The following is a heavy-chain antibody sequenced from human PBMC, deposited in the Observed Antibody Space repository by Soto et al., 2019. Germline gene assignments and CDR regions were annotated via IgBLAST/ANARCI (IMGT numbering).Heavy chain of an antibody. D-gene: IGHD6-13*01. J-gene: IGHJ4*02. V-gene: IGHV4-4*02. Sequence: PSETLSLTCAVSGGAISSSKWWSWVRQPPGKGLEWIGEIYQSGSTSYNPSLESRVRMSVDKSRNQFSLKLTSVSAADTAVYYCARASATIAAAAIFDYWGQGTLVTVSS. CDR1: GGAISSSKW. CDR3: ARASATIAAAAIFDY. CDR2: IYQSGST.